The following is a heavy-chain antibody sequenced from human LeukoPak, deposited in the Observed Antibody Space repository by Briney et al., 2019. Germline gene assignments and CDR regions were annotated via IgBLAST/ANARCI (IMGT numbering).Heavy chain of an antibody. CDR1: GFTFSDYF. CDR3: ATSRVFDY. V-gene: IGHV3-11*04. J-gene: IGHJ4*02. Sequence: PGGSLRLSCVASGFTFSDYFMSWIRQAPGKGLEWLSFINSGGNNIYYADSVKGRFSISRDNSKETLYLEMNSLRVEDTAIYYCATSRVFDYWGQGTLVAVSS. CDR2: INSGGNNI.